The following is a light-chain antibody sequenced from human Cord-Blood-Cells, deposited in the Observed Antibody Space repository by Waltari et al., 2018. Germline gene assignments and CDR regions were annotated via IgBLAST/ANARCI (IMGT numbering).Light chain of an antibody. V-gene: IGLV3-10*01. CDR2: EDS. Sequence: SYELTQPPSVSVSPGQTARITCSGAALPNKYAYWYQQKSGQAPVLVIYEDSKRPSGIPERFSGSSSGTRATLTISGAQVEDEADYYCYSTDSSGNHVVFGGGTKLTVL. J-gene: IGLJ2*01. CDR3: YSTDSSGNHVV. CDR1: ALPNKY.